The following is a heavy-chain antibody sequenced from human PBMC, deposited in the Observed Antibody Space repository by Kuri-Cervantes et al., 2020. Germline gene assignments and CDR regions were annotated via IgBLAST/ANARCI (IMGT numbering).Heavy chain of an antibody. J-gene: IGHJ6*02. Sequence: SETLSLTCTVSGGSISSYYWSWIRQPAGKGLEWIGRIYTSGSTNYNPSLKSRVTMSVDTSKNQFSLKLSSVTAADTAVYYCARHHLVVVPAAIPRYYGMDVWGQGTTVTVSS. CDR3: ARHHLVVVPAAIPRYYGMDV. D-gene: IGHD2-2*02. CDR1: GGSISSYY. V-gene: IGHV4-4*07. CDR2: IYTSGST.